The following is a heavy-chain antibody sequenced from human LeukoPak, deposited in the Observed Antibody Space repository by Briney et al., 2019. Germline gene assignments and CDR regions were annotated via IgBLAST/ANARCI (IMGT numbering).Heavy chain of an antibody. Sequence: PGGSLRLSCAASGFTFSSYAMSWVRQAPGKGLEWVSAIGGSGGSTYYADSVKGRFTISRDNPKNTLYLQMNSLRAEDTAVYYCAKSFLITMMEDYWGQGTLVTVSS. CDR1: GFTFSSYA. D-gene: IGHD3-22*01. V-gene: IGHV3-23*01. CDR3: AKSFLITMMEDY. CDR2: IGGSGGST. J-gene: IGHJ4*02.